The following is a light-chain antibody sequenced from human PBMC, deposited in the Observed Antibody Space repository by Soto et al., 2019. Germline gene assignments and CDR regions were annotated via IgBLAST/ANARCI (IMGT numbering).Light chain of an antibody. CDR3: EAWDDSLNGYV. J-gene: IGLJ1*01. Sequence: QSVLTQPPSASGTPGQRVTISCSGGSSNIGTNAVNWHQQLPGTAPKLLIYNNNQRPSGVPDRFSGSKSGTSASLAISGLQSEDEADYYCEAWDDSLNGYVFGTGTKLTVL. CDR2: NNN. V-gene: IGLV1-44*01. CDR1: SSNIGTNA.